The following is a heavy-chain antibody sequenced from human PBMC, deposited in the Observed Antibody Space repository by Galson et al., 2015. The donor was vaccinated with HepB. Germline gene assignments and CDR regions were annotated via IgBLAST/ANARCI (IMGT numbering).Heavy chain of an antibody. CDR1: GYSFASYW. J-gene: IGHJ3*02. D-gene: IGHD2-2*01. CDR2: IYPGDSDT. CDR3: VRHPGIVVVPAAIGGPAFDI. Sequence: QSGAEVKKPGESLKISCKGSGYSFASYWIGWVRQMPGKGLEWMGIIYPGDSDTRYSPSFQGQVTISADKSISTAYLQWSSLKASDTAMYYCVRHPGIVVVPAAIGGPAFDIWGQGTMVTVSS. V-gene: IGHV5-51*01.